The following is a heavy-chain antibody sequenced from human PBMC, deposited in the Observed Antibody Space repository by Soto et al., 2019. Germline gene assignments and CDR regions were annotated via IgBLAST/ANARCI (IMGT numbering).Heavy chain of an antibody. Sequence: SETLSLTCGVSGYSISSGYYWAWIRQPPGKGLEWIGSMYHGVTSYYNPSLKSRVSISIDTSKNQFSLKLMSVTAADTAVYYCARDGGSYSGIDFWGQGTLVTVSS. CDR1: GYSISSGYY. CDR2: MYHGVTS. V-gene: IGHV4-38-2*02. J-gene: IGHJ4*02. D-gene: IGHD1-26*01. CDR3: ARDGGSYSGIDF.